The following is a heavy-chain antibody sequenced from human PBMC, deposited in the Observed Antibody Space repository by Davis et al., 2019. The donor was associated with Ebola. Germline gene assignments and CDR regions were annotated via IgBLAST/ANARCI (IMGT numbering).Heavy chain of an antibody. D-gene: IGHD4-17*01. V-gene: IGHV4-4*02. Sequence: MPSEPLSPTFPLPGAPSITSNWRRWVRQPPGTGLEWTGEIYHSGSTNYNPSLKSRVTISVDKSKNQFSLKLSSVTAADTAVYYCARGDYEGYFDYWGQGTLVTVSS. CDR3: ARGDYEGYFDY. J-gene: IGHJ4*02. CDR1: GAPSITSNW. CDR2: IYHSGST.